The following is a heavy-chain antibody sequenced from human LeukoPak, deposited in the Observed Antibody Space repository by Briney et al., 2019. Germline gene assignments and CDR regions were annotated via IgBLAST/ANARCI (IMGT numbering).Heavy chain of an antibody. D-gene: IGHD3-10*01. Sequence: PGGSLRLSCAASGFTFSDYYMSWIRQAPGQGLEWVSYISSSGSTIYYADSVKGRFTISRDNAKNSLYLQMNSLRAEDTAVYYCAREYYGSGSYYTPHNYYYMDVWGKGTTVTVSS. CDR2: ISSSGSTI. CDR1: GFTFSDYY. V-gene: IGHV3-11*01. CDR3: AREYYGSGSYYTPHNYYYMDV. J-gene: IGHJ6*03.